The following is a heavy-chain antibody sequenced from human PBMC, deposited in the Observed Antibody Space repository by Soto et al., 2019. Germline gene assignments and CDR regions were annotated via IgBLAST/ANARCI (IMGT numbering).Heavy chain of an antibody. CDR3: VKDAEPYVDIMATIRSTDYCYGMDV. J-gene: IGHJ6*02. CDR1: GFTVSSHG. CDR2: ISYDGSDK. V-gene: IGHV3-30*18. Sequence: QVQLVESGGGVVQPGRSLRLSCVASGFTVSSHGVHWVRQAPGKGLEWVAVISYDGSDKYYADSVKCRFTVSRDNSQNTLFLQMNSIRAENTAIYYCVKDAEPYVDIMATIRSTDYCYGMDVWGQWTTVTVSS. D-gene: IGHD5-12*01.